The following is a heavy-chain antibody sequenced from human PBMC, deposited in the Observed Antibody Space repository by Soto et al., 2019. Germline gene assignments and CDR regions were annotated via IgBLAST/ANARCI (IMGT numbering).Heavy chain of an antibody. CDR2: IIPIFGTA. CDR1: GGTFSSYA. V-gene: IGHV1-69*01. J-gene: IGHJ6*02. Sequence: QVQLVQSGAEVKKPGSPLKVSCKASGGTFSSYAISWVRQAPGQGLEWMAGIIPIFGTANYAQKFQGRVTITANESTSTDYMELSSMRSEDTAVYYCARDWGSSWYKVYYYGMDVWGQGTTVTVSS. CDR3: ARDWGSSWYKVYYYGMDV. D-gene: IGHD6-13*01.